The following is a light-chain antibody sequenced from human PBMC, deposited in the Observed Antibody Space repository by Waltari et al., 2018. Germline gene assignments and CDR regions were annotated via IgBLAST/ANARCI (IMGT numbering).Light chain of an antibody. V-gene: IGKV3-20*01. Sequence: ENVLTQSPGTLSLSPGESATLSCRASQNIKNAYLAWYQQRPGRSPRLVIYDASSRATDIPDRFSGSGSGTDFTLTISRLEPEDFAIYYCQQYGSLPWTFGQGTQVEIK. J-gene: IGKJ1*01. CDR1: QNIKNAY. CDR2: DAS. CDR3: QQYGSLPWT.